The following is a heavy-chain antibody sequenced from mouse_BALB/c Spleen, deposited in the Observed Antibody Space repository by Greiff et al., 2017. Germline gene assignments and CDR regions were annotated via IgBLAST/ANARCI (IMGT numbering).Heavy chain of an antibody. CDR1: GFTFSSYA. D-gene: IGHD2-4*01. Sequence: VQLKQSGGGLVKPGGSLKLSCAASGFTFSSYAMSWVRQTPEKRLEWVASISSGSSTIYYADTVKGRFTISRDNPKNTLFLQMTSLRSEDTAMYYCARDDYDWYFDVWGAGTTVTVSS. CDR2: ISSGSSTI. CDR3: ARDDYDWYFDV. J-gene: IGHJ1*01. V-gene: IGHV5-17*02.